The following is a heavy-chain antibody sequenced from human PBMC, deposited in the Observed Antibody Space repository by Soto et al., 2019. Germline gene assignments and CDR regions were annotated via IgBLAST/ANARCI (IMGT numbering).Heavy chain of an antibody. V-gene: IGHV4-39*01. CDR1: GGSISSSSYY. CDR2: IYYSGST. J-gene: IGHJ6*02. D-gene: IGHD3-10*01. Sequence: SETLSLTCTVSGGSISSSSYYWGWIRQPPGKGLEWIGSIYYSGSTYYNPSLKSRVTISVDTSKNQFSLKLSSVTAADTAVYYCARHNGPGSYYYYYYYYGMDVWGQGTTVTVSS. CDR3: ARHNGPGSYYYYYYYYGMDV.